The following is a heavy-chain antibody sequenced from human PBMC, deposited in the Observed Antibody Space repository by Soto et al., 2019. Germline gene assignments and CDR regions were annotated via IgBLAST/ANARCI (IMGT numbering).Heavy chain of an antibody. CDR3: ARGHPCGGDCYSQNWFDP. J-gene: IGHJ5*02. CDR2: ISSSGSTI. Sequence: GSLRLSCAASGFTFSSYEMNWVRQAPGKGLEWVSYISSSGSTIYYADSVKGRFTISRDNAKNSLYLQMNSLRAEDTAVYYCARGHPCGGDCYSQNWFDPWGQGTLVTVSS. CDR1: GFTFSSYE. V-gene: IGHV3-48*03. D-gene: IGHD2-21*02.